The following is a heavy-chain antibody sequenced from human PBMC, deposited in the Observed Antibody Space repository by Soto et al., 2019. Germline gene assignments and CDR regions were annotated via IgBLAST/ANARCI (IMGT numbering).Heavy chain of an antibody. J-gene: IGHJ5*02. Sequence: EVQLSESGGGLVQPGGSLRLSCVASGFTFSTYPMDWVRQAPGKGLEWVSAITGTGARTYYADSVRGRFTISRDNSKKTLFLQMATLGVGATPIYFFVKDPPTRETLSGWFDPGGQGTLVTVSS. V-gene: IGHV3-23*01. CDR1: GFTFSTYP. CDR3: VKDPPTRETLSGWFDP. D-gene: IGHD3-16*02. CDR2: ITGTGART.